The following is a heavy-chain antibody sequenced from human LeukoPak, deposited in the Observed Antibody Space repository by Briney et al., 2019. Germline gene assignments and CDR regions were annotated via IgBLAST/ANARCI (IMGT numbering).Heavy chain of an antibody. V-gene: IGHV4-59*01. D-gene: IGHD4-17*01. Sequence: SETLSLTCTVSGGSISSYYWSWIRQPPGKGLEWIGCIYYSGSTNYNPSLKSRVTISVDTSKNQFSLKLSSVTAADTAVYYCAGGVTTTPNYWYFDLWGRGTLVTVSS. CDR1: GGSISSYY. CDR3: AGGVTTTPNYWYFDL. CDR2: IYYSGST. J-gene: IGHJ2*01.